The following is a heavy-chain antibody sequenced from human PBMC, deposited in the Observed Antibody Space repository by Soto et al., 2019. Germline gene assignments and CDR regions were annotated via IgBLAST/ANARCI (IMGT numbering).Heavy chain of an antibody. CDR1: GGSISSGGYY. CDR3: ARDPGSGSYYGWFDP. Sequence: SETLSLTCTVSGGSISSGGYYWSWIRQLPGKGLDWIGYIFYSGSTYYNPSLKSRVTISVDTSKNQFSLKLSSVTAADTAVYYCARDPGSGSYYGWFDPWGQGTLVTVSS. V-gene: IGHV4-61*08. CDR2: IFYSGST. D-gene: IGHD3-10*01. J-gene: IGHJ5*02.